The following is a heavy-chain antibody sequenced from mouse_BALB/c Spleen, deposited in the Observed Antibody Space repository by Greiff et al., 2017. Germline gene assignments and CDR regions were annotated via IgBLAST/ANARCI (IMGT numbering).Heavy chain of an antibody. CDR1: GYSFTSYL. D-gene: IGHD2-1*01. CDR3: ARCHGNGGYYYAMDY. Sequence: QVQLQQSGAGLVRPGTSVTVSCKASGYSFTSYLIEWVQQRPGQGLEWLGVINPGSGGTNYKEKFKGKVTLTADKSSSTDYMQLRRLTSDDSAVYFCARCHGNGGYYYAMDYWGQGTSVTVSS. CDR2: INPGSGGT. V-gene: IGHV1-54*01. J-gene: IGHJ4*01.